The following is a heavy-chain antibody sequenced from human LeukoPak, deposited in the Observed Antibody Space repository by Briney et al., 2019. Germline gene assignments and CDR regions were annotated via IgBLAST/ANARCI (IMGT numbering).Heavy chain of an antibody. V-gene: IGHV4-34*01. J-gene: IGHJ6*03. Sequence: SETLSLTCAVYGGSFSGYYWSWIRQPPGKGLEWIGEINHSGSTNYNPSLKRRVTISVDTSKNQFSLKLSSVTAADTAVYYCARGRGSRKAYYYYMDVWGKGTTVTVSS. CDR3: ARGRGSRKAYYYYMDV. D-gene: IGHD3-10*01. CDR2: INHSGST. CDR1: GGSFSGYY.